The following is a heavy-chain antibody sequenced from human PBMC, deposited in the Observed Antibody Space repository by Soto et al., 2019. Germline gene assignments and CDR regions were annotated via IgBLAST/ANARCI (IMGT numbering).Heavy chain of an antibody. D-gene: IGHD3-3*01. CDR2: ISAYNGNT. Sequence: ASVKVSCQASGYTFTSYGISWVRQAPGQGLEWMGWISAYNGNTNYAQKLQGRVTMTTDTSTSTAYMELRSLRSDDTAVYYCASYTIFGVVGPGGMDVWGQGTTVTVSS. CDR3: ASYTIFGVVGPGGMDV. V-gene: IGHV1-18*04. J-gene: IGHJ6*02. CDR1: GYTFTSYG.